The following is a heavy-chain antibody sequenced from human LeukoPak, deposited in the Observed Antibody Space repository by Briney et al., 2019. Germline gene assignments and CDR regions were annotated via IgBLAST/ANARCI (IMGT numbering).Heavy chain of an antibody. Sequence: PGGSLRLSCAASGFSFSSYALSWVRQAPGRGLEWVSAISDSGGRTYYADFVKGRFTISRDNSENTLFLQMSSLRAEDTATYCCAKHYRSGTYYNYFTYCGQGTLVSVSS. CDR1: GFSFSSYA. CDR3: AKHYRSGTYYNYFTY. CDR2: ISDSGGRT. J-gene: IGHJ4*02. D-gene: IGHD3-10*01. V-gene: IGHV3-23*01.